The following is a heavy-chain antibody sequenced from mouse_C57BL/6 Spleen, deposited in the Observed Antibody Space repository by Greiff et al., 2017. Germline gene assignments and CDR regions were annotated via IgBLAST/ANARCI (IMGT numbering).Heavy chain of an antibody. D-gene: IGHD3-2*02. V-gene: IGHV3-6*01. CDR3: AIPDSSGYRMDY. J-gene: IGHJ4*01. Sequence: ESGPGLVKPSQSLSLTCSVTGYSITSGYYWNWIRQFPGNKLEWMGYISYDGSNNYNPSLKNRISITRDTSKNQFFLKLNSVTTEDTATYYCAIPDSSGYRMDYWGQGTSVTVSS. CDR2: ISYDGSN. CDR1: GYSITSGYY.